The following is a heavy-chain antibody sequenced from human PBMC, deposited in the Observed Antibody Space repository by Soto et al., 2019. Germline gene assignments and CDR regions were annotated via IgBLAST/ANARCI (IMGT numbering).Heavy chain of an antibody. J-gene: IGHJ4*02. CDR3: AREFASGSASYDY. CDR2: FTNYGAT. Sequence: EVQLLESAGGLVQPGGSLRLSCAASGFTFSSYAMSWVRQAPGKGLEWVSTFTNYGATYYADSVKGRFTISRDNSKNTLYLQMNSLRAEDTAVYYCAREFASGSASYDYWGLGTLVTVSS. CDR1: GFTFSSYA. V-gene: IGHV3-23*01. D-gene: IGHD3-10*01.